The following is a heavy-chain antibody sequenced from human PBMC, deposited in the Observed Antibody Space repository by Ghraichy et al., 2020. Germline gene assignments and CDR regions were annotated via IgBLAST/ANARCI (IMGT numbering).Heavy chain of an antibody. V-gene: IGHV3-21*06. CDR3: ARGEDSPPNYFSYYMDV. J-gene: IGHJ6*03. D-gene: IGHD3-10*01. CDR2: SNGGRDYI. CDR1: GFAFSDYT. Sequence: GGSLRLSGAASGFAFSDYTINWVRQAQGKGLEWVSSSNGGRDYIYSADSVKGRFSISRDNAANSLFLQMSSLTADDKAVFYGARGEDSPPNYFSYYMDVWGTGTTVTVSS.